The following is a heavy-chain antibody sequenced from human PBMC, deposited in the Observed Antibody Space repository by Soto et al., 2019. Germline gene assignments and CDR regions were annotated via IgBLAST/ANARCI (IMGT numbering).Heavy chain of an antibody. CDR1: GGSFSGYY. V-gene: IGHV4-34*01. Sequence: PSETLSLTCAVYGGSFSGYYWSWIRQPPGKGLEWIGEINHSGSTNYNPSLKSRVTISVDTSKNQFSLKLSSVTAADTAVYYCARSSKYSYGRRYYYYMDVWGKGTTVTVSS. D-gene: IGHD5-18*01. CDR2: INHSGST. J-gene: IGHJ6*03. CDR3: ARSSKYSYGRRYYYYMDV.